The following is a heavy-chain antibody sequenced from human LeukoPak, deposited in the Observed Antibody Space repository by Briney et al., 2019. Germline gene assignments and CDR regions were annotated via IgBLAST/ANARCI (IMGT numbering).Heavy chain of an antibody. V-gene: IGHV4-4*07. CDR3: ARDLYSSSWYNYYYYYMDV. CDR2: IYTSGNT. Sequence: PSETLSLTCTVSGGSISSYYWSWIRQPAGKGLEWIGRIYTSGNTNYNPSLKSRVTMSVDTSKNQFSLKLSSVTAADTAVYYCARDLYSSSWYNYYYYYMDVWGKGTTVTVSS. D-gene: IGHD6-13*01. J-gene: IGHJ6*03. CDR1: GGSISSYY.